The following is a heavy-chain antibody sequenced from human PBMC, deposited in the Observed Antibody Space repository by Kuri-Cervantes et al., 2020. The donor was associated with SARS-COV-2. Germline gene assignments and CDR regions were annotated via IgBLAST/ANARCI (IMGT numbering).Heavy chain of an antibody. Sequence: ASVKVSCKAGGYTFTNYYIHWVRQAPGQGLEWMGVINPSDDSTTYAQKFQDRVTMTRDTSTSTVYMELRSLRSEDTAVFYCARGGLRFLEWLPDYLDYWGQGTLVTV. V-gene: IGHV1-46*01. CDR2: INPSDDST. J-gene: IGHJ4*02. CDR3: ARGGLRFLEWLPDYLDY. CDR1: GYTFTNYY. D-gene: IGHD3-3*01.